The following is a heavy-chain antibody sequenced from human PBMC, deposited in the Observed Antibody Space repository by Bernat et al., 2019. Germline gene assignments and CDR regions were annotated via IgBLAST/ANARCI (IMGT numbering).Heavy chain of an antibody. Sequence: QVQLQQWGAGLLKPSETLSLTCAVYGGSFSGYYWSWIRQPPGKGLEWIGEINHSGSTNYNPSLKSRVTIEVDTSKNQFSLKLSSVTAADTAVYYGAGWGVRGIRYMTTVTFLDYWGQGTLVTVSS. J-gene: IGHJ4*02. V-gene: IGHV4-34*01. CDR2: INHSGST. D-gene: IGHD4-17*01. CDR1: GGSFSGYY. CDR3: AGWGVRGIRYMTTVTFLDY.